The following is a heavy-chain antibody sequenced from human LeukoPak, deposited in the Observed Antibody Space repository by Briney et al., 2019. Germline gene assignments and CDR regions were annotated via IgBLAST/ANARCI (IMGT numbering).Heavy chain of an antibody. J-gene: IGHJ4*02. CDR1: GFNFSSHA. D-gene: IGHD3-22*01. V-gene: IGHV3-23*01. CDR3: AKDRSGSGYLDY. CDR2: ISGSGGST. Sequence: GGSLRLSCAASGFNFSSHAMSWVRQAPGKGLEWVSAISGSGGSTYYADSVKGQFTISRDNSKNTLYLQMNSLRAEDTAVYYCAKDRSGSGYLDYWGQGTLVTVSS.